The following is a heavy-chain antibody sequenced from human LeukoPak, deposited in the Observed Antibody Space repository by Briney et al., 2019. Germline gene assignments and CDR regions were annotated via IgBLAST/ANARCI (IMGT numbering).Heavy chain of an antibody. J-gene: IGHJ3*02. V-gene: IGHV5-51*01. D-gene: IGHD4-23*01. CDR1: GYSFSIYW. Sequence: GESLKISCKGSGYSFSIYWIGWVRQMPGKGLEWMGIIYPGDSDTRYSPSFQGQVTISADKSISTAYLQWSSLKASDTAMYYCASRDNSYAFDIWGQGTMVTVSS. CDR2: IYPGDSDT. CDR3: ASRDNSYAFDI.